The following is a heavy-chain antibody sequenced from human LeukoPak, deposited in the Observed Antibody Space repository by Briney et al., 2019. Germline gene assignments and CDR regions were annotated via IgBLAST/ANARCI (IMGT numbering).Heavy chain of an antibody. CDR2: IIPIFGTA. CDR1: GCTFSSNG. Sequence: SVKVSCKASGCTFSSNGISWVRQAPGQGLEWMGRIIPIFGTANYAQKFQGRVTITADKSTSTAYMELSSLRSEDTAVYYCARTAIKDPYYYMHVWRKGTTVTVSS. V-gene: IGHV1-69*06. J-gene: IGHJ6*03. CDR3: ARTAIKDPYYYMHV.